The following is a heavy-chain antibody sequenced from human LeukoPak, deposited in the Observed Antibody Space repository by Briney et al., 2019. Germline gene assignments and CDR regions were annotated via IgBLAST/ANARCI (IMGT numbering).Heavy chain of an antibody. V-gene: IGHV3-11*01. CDR2: ISSGGITI. CDR3: AREGQAPALGY. Sequence: GGSLRLSCAASGFRFSDYYMTWIRQAPGKGLEWVSYISSGGITIYYADSVKGRFTISRDNAKNSLYLQVNSLRAEDTAVFYCAREGQAPALGYWGQGTLVTVSS. J-gene: IGHJ4*02. CDR1: GFRFSDYY.